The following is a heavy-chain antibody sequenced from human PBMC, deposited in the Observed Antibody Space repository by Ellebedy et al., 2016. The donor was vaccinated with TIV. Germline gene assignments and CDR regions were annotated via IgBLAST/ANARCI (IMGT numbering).Heavy chain of an antibody. J-gene: IGHJ5*02. CDR3: ARDKNYGDYNWFDP. V-gene: IGHV3-11*01. CDR1: GFTFSDYY. Sequence: GGSLRLSCAASGFTFSDYYMSWIRQAPGKGLEWVSYISSSGSTIYYAASVKGRFIISRDNAKNSLYLQMNSLRAEDTAVYYCARDKNYGDYNWFDPWGQGTLVTVSS. CDR2: ISSSGSTI. D-gene: IGHD4-17*01.